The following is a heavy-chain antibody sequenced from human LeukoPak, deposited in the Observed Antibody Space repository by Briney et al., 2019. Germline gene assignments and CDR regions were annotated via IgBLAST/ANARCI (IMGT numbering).Heavy chain of an antibody. CDR3: AGRRVWFGELLHYFDY. D-gene: IGHD3-10*01. CDR1: GGSIGSSSYY. J-gene: IGHJ4*02. Sequence: SETLSLTCNVFGGSIGSSSYYWGWIRQAPGKGLEWIGSIYYSGSVYYNPSLKSRVTISEDTSKNRFSLKLSSVTAADTAVYYCAGRRVWFGELLHYFDYWGQGILVTVSS. V-gene: IGHV4-39*01. CDR2: IYYSGSV.